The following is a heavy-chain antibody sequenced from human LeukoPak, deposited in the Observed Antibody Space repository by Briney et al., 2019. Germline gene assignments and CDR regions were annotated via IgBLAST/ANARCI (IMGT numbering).Heavy chain of an antibody. CDR1: GFTFSSYG. J-gene: IGHJ4*02. CDR3: AKDLFWFGELLPFDY. V-gene: IGHV3-30*18. D-gene: IGHD3-10*01. CDR2: ISYDGSNK. Sequence: PGRSLRLSCAASGFTFSSYGMHWVRQAPGKGLEWVAVISYDGSNKYYADSVKGRFTISRDNSKNTLYLQMNSLRAEDTAVYYCAKDLFWFGELLPFDYWGQGTLVTPSA.